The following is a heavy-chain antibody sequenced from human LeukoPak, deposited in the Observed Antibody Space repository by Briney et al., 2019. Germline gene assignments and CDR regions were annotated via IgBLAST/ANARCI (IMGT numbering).Heavy chain of an antibody. D-gene: IGHD3-10*01. V-gene: IGHV3-30*18. J-gene: IGHJ4*02. CDR3: AKDSAVLWFGKGYFDY. Sequence: GGSLRLSCAASGFTFSSYGMHWVHQAPGKGLEWVAVISYDGSNKYYADSVKGRFTISRDNSKNTLYPQMNSLRAEDTAVYYCAKDSAVLWFGKGYFDYWGQGTLVTVSS. CDR2: ISYDGSNK. CDR1: GFTFSSYG.